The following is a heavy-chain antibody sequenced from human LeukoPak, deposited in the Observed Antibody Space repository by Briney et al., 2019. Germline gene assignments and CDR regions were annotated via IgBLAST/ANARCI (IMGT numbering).Heavy chain of an antibody. CDR1: GYTFTGYY. D-gene: IGHD3-3*01. CDR3: ARDGGDYDFWSGYLHYFDY. Sequence: ASVKVSCKVSGYTFTGYYLHWVRQAPGQGLEWMGWISAYNGNTNYAQKLQGRVTMTTDTSTSTAYMELRSLRSDDTAVYYCARDGGDYDFWSGYLHYFDYWGQGTLVTVSS. CDR2: ISAYNGNT. V-gene: IGHV1-18*04. J-gene: IGHJ4*02.